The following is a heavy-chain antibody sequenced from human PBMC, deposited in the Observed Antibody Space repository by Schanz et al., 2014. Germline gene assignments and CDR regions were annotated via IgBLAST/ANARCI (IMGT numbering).Heavy chain of an antibody. J-gene: IGHJ4*02. V-gene: IGHV3-11*01. Sequence: AQLLESGGGLVQPGGSLRLSCAASGFTFSDYYMSWIRQAPGKGLEWVSYISNSGTTIYYADSVKGRFTISRDNAKNSLYLQMNSLRVEDTAVYYCARDGVDAAAGGNYWGQGTLVTVSS. CDR1: GFTFSDYY. CDR2: ISNSGTTI. CDR3: ARDGVDAAAGGNY. D-gene: IGHD6-13*01.